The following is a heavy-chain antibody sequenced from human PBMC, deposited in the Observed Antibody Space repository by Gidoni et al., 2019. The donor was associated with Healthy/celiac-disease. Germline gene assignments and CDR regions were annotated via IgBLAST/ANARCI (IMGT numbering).Heavy chain of an antibody. CDR2: ISGSGGST. J-gene: IGHJ4*02. CDR1: GFTFSSYA. V-gene: IGHV3-23*04. CDR3: AKDLRYFDWLLLRGYFDY. Sequence: EVQLVESGGGLVQPGGSLRLSCAASGFTFSSYAMSWVRQAPGKGLEWVSAISGSGGSTYYADSVKGRFTISRDNSKNTLYLQMNSLRAEDTAVYYCAKDLRYFDWLLLRGYFDYWGQGTLVTVSS. D-gene: IGHD3-9*01.